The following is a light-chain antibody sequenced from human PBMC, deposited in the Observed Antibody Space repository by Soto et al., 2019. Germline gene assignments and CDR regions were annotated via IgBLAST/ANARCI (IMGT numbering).Light chain of an antibody. CDR2: GAS. CDR1: QSVSSNY. Sequence: EIVLTQSPGILSVSPGERATLSCRASQSVSSNYLAWYQQKPGQAPRLLIYGASSRATGIPDRFSGSGSGTDFTLTIGRPEPEDFAVYYCHQYGISPPRTFGQGTKVDIK. J-gene: IGKJ1*01. V-gene: IGKV3-20*01. CDR3: HQYGISPPRT.